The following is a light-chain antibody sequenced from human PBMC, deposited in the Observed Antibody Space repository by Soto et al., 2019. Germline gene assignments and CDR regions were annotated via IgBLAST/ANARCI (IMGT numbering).Light chain of an antibody. V-gene: IGKV1-5*01. Sequence: IQMTQSPSTLSADVGDRVTITCRASQSIDDWLAWYQQKPGKAPEVLIFDASRLQSGVPSRFSGSGFGTEFTLTISSLQPDDFATYYCQQYNSFCTFGQGTKVEIK. J-gene: IGKJ1*01. CDR2: DAS. CDR3: QQYNSFCT. CDR1: QSIDDW.